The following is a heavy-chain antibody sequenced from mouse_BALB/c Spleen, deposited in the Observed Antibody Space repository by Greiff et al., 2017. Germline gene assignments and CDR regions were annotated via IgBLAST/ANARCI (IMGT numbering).Heavy chain of an antibody. J-gene: IGHJ2*01. Sequence: EVKLVESGGGLVQPGGSLRLSCATSGFTFTDYYMSWVRQPPGKALEWLGFIRNKANGYTTEYSASVKGRFTISRDNSQSILYLQMNTLRAEDSATYYCARDMGDYPYFDYWGQGTTLTVSS. D-gene: IGHD2-4*01. V-gene: IGHV7-3*02. CDR2: IRNKANGYTT. CDR1: GFTFTDYY. CDR3: ARDMGDYPYFDY.